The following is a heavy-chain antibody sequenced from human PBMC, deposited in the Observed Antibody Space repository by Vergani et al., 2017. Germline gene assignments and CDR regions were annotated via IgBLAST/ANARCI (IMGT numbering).Heavy chain of an antibody. D-gene: IGHD3-22*01. CDR1: GYTFSNYY. CDR3: ARGTSQGTFFYYSSGYVY. J-gene: IGHJ4*02. Sequence: QVQVVQSGAEVKKSGASVKVSCKTSGYTFSNYYMHWVRQAPGQGLEWMGIINPSGGHTNYAQKFQGRVTMTRDTSTSTVYMELSSLRSEDTAVYYCARGTSQGTFFYYSSGYVYWRQGTLVTVSS. V-gene: IGHV1-46*01. CDR2: INPSGGHT.